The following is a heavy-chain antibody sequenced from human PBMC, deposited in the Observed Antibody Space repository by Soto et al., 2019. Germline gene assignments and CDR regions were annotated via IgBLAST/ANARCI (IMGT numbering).Heavy chain of an antibody. J-gene: IGHJ5*02. V-gene: IGHV4-31*03. CDR2: VYYSGGT. D-gene: IGHD3-22*01. Sequence: QVQLQESGPGLVKPSQTLSLTCTVSGGSISSGGYYWCWIRQHPGKGLEWIGYVYYSGGTYYNPSRKSRVTISVNTSKNQSSLKLSSVTAEDTAVYYCASTYYDSSGYADQYWFDPWGQGTLVTVSS. CDR1: GGSISSGGYY. CDR3: ASTYYDSSGYADQYWFDP.